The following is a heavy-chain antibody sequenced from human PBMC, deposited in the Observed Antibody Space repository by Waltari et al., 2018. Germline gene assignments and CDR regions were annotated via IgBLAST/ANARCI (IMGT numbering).Heavy chain of an antibody. CDR1: SVIVRTLA. V-gene: IGHV3-23*01. CDR3: AKGRGNKLDFIDGFDI. CDR2: ISGTSEKT. D-gene: IGHD3-3*01. Sequence: EVYLLESGGDLVLPGGCLRLPCAASSVIVRTLAMHGVREAPGKGLEWVSSISGTSEKTYYADSVKGRFTISRDNSKNTLYLQINSLRADDTAVYYCAKGRGNKLDFIDGFDIWGQGTMVTVSP. J-gene: IGHJ3*02.